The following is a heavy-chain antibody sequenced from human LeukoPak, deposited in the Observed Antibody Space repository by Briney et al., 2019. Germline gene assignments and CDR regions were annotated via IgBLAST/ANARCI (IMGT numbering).Heavy chain of an antibody. J-gene: IGHJ4*02. CDR2: IYYSGST. V-gene: IGHV4-30-4*08. D-gene: IGHD1-26*01. CDR3: ARGGDIVGATGFDY. Sequence: SETLSLTCAVSGYSISSGDYYWSWIRQPPGKGLEWIGYIYYSGSTYYNPSLKSRVTISVDTSKNQFSLKLSSVTAADTAVYYCARGGDIVGATGFDYWGQGTLVTVSS. CDR1: GYSISSGDYY.